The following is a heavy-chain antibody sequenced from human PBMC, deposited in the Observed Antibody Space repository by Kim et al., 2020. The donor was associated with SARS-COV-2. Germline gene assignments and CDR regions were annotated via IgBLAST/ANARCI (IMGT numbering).Heavy chain of an antibody. CDR2: LNYDGSDR. Sequence: GGSLRLSCAASGFTFSSYCMNWVRQAPGKGLEWVSYLNYDGSDRYYVDSVKGRFTISRDNARKSLYLQMNSLRAEDTAVYCCFTGGLCRFLHFVYGSQG. CDR3: FTGGLCRFLHFVY. D-gene: IGHD3-3*01. J-gene: IGHJ4*02. CDR1: GFTFSSYC. V-gene: IGHV3-7*01.